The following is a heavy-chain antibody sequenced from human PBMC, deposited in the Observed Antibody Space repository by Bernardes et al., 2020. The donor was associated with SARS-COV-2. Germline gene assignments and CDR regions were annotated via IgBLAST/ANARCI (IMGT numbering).Heavy chain of an antibody. J-gene: IGHJ6*03. CDR2: IRSKANSYAT. CDR1: GFTFSGSA. V-gene: IGHV3-73*01. D-gene: IGHD5-18*01. Sequence: GGSLRLSCAASGFTFSGSAMHWVRQASGKGLEWVGRIRSKANSYATAYAASVKGRFTISRDDSKNTAYLQMNSLKTEDTAVYYCTRLRDTAIGYYYYYMDVWGKGTTVTVSS. CDR3: TRLRDTAIGYYYYYMDV.